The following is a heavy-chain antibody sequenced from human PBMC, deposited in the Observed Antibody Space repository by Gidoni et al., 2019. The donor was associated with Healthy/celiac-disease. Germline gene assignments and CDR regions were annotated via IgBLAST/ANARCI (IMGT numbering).Heavy chain of an antibody. D-gene: IGHD4-17*01. Sequence: EVQLLESGGGLVQPGGSLRLSCQASGFPFSNYAMSWVRQAPGKGLEWVSAISCSGGSTYYADSVRGRFTISRDNSKNTLYLQMNSLRAEDTAVYYCAKVGDYVGPPPYYYYYGMDVWGQGTTVTVSS. CDR3: AKVGDYVGPPPYYYYYGMDV. CDR2: ISCSGGST. V-gene: IGHV3-23*01. CDR1: GFPFSNYA. J-gene: IGHJ6*02.